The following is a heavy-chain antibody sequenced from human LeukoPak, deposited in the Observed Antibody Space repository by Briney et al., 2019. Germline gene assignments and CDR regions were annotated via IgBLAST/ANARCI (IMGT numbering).Heavy chain of an antibody. CDR3: ARDVFR. J-gene: IGHJ4*02. V-gene: IGHV4-31*03. CDR1: GDSTTSGGYY. CDR2: IYKTATT. D-gene: IGHD3-16*01. Sequence: SETLSLTPTLSGDSTTSGGYYSSWIRQRPGKGLGWMGYIYKTATTTYNPSLKGRVTMSVATSRNRFSLKPISVTAADTAVYYCARDVFRWGQGNLVTVSS.